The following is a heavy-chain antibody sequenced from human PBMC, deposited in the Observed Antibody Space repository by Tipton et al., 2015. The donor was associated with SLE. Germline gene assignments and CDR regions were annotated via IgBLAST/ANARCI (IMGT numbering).Heavy chain of an antibody. D-gene: IGHD5-24*01. J-gene: IGHJ3*02. CDR2: ISGSGGGA. CDR3: AKQFVDI. Sequence: SLRLSCAASGFTFNSYAMSWVRQAPGTGLEWVSGISGSGGGAFYADSVKGRFTISRDNSKNTVYLQMNSLRAEDTAVYYCAKQFVDIWGQGTMVTVSS. V-gene: IGHV3-23*01. CDR1: GFTFNSYA.